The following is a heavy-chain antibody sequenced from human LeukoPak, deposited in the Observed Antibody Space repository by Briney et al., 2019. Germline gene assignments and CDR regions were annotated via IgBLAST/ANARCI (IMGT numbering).Heavy chain of an antibody. Sequence: GESLKISCEGSGYRFTNYWIGWVRQVPGKGLEWMGIIYPGDSDIRYSPSFEGQVTISADKSISTVYLQWSSLKASDSAMYYCARSDDGGFDPWGQGTLVTVSS. CDR3: ARSDDGGFDP. CDR1: GYRFTNYW. CDR2: IYPGDSDI. J-gene: IGHJ5*02. V-gene: IGHV5-51*01. D-gene: IGHD4-23*01.